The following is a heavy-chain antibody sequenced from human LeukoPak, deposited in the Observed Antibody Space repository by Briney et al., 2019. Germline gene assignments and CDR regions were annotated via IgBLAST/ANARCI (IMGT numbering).Heavy chain of an antibody. CDR1: GFTFDDYG. D-gene: IGHD5-24*01. Sequence: GGSLRLSCAASGFTFDDYGMSWVRQAPGKGLEWVSAISGSGGSTYYADSVKGRFTISRDNSKNTLYLQMNSLRAEDTAVYYCAKDPVEMATALYYYYYMDVWGKGTTVTISS. V-gene: IGHV3-23*01. CDR2: ISGSGGST. CDR3: AKDPVEMATALYYYYYMDV. J-gene: IGHJ6*03.